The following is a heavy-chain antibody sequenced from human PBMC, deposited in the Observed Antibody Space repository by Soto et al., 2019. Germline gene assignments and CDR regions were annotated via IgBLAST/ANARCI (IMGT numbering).Heavy chain of an antibody. J-gene: IGHJ4*02. CDR3: ARDLSPAAAGTWGY. Sequence: ASVKVSCKASGYPFTTYAVHWVRQAPGQGLEWMGWINTGSGNTRYSQKLQGRLTMTTDTSTSTAYMELRSLNSDDTAVYYCARDLSPAAAGTWGYWGQGTLVTVSS. D-gene: IGHD6-13*01. CDR1: GYPFTTYA. V-gene: IGHV1-3*04. CDR2: INTGSGNT.